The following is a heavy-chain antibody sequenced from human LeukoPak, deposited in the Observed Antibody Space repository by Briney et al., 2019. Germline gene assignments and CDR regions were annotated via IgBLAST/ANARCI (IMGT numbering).Heavy chain of an antibody. CDR3: AKDGYFDSSGHSPFDY. J-gene: IGHJ4*02. D-gene: IGHD3-22*01. V-gene: IGHV3-30*02. Sequence: GGSLRLSCAASGFTFSYYGMHWVRQAPGKGLEWVAFIRHNGSKKYIADSVKGRFIISRDNSKNTLYLQMNSLRVEDTAVYYCAKDGYFDSSGHSPFDYWGQGTLVTVSS. CDR2: IRHNGSKK. CDR1: GFTFSYYG.